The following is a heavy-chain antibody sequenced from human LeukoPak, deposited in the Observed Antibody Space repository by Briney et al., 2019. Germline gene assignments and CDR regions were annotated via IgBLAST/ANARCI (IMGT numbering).Heavy chain of an antibody. D-gene: IGHD5-18*01. V-gene: IGHV1-2*02. CDR1: GYTFTSYY. CDR3: ARDGVGYSYGYVYHYYYGMDV. Sequence: ASVKVSCKASGYTFTSYYMHWVRQAPGQGLEWMGWINPNSGGTNYAQKFQGGVTMTRDTSISTAYMELSRLRSDDTAVYYCARDGVGYSYGYVYHYYYGMDVWGQGTTVTVSS. CDR2: INPNSGGT. J-gene: IGHJ6*02.